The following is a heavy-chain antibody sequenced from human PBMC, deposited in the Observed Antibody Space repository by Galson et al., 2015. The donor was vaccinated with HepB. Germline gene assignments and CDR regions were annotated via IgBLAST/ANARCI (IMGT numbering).Heavy chain of an antibody. CDR1: GLTFSSYG. Sequence: SLRLSCAASGLTFSSYGKHWVRQAPGKGLEWVAVISYDGSNKYYADSVKGRFTISRDNSKNTLYLQINSLRAEDTAVYYCANVGSAAAGPPPLYWGQGTLVTVSS. CDR3: ANVGSAAAGPPPLY. CDR2: ISYDGSNK. J-gene: IGHJ4*02. D-gene: IGHD6-13*01. V-gene: IGHV3-30*18.